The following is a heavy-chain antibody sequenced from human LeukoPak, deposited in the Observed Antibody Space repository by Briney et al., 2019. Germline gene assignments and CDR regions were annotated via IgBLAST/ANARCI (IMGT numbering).Heavy chain of an antibody. D-gene: IGHD1-26*01. V-gene: IGHV1-69*13. J-gene: IGHJ4*02. CDR1: GYTFTNYD. CDR2: IIPIFGTA. Sequence: GASVKVSCKASGYTFTNYDISWVRQAPGQGLEWMGGIIPIFGTANYAQKFQGRVTITADESTSTAYMELSSLRSDDTAVYYCARGLGGSGSYFLTFDYWGQGTLVTVSS. CDR3: ARGLGGSGSYFLTFDY.